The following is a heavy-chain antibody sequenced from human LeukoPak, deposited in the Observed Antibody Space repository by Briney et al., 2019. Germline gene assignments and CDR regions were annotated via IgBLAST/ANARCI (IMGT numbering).Heavy chain of an antibody. D-gene: IGHD5-12*01. Sequence: PSETLSLTCTVSAASSISSSHHWGWIRQSPGKGLEWIGTVYYGRTTYYNPSLDGRVTISLDTSANHFSLQLNSVTAADTAVYYCVRHDGRGGATMGAFDSWGQGSLVTVSS. J-gene: IGHJ5*01. V-gene: IGHV4-39*01. CDR3: VRHDGRGGATMGAFDS. CDR2: VYYGRTT. CDR1: AASSISSSHH.